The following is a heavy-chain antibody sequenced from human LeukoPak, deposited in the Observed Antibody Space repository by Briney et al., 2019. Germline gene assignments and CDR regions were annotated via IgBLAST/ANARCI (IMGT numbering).Heavy chain of an antibody. CDR1: GGSISSYY. J-gene: IGHJ5*02. CDR3: ARGLCDGDCYWRWFDP. CDR2: IYYSGST. Sequence: ETLSLTCTVSGGSISSYYWSWIRQPPGKGLEWIGYIYYSGSTNYNPSLKSRVTISVDTSKNQFSLKLSSVTAADTAVYYCARGLCDGDCYWRWFDPWGQGTLVTVSS. D-gene: IGHD2-21*01. V-gene: IGHV4-59*01.